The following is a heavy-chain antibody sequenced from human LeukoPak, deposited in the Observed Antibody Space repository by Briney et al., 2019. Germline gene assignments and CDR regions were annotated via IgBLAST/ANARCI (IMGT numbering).Heavy chain of an antibody. CDR1: GFTFSSYG. J-gene: IGHJ4*02. CDR3: ARGGNWDLYYFDN. Sequence: PGRSLRLSCAASGFTFSSYGMNWVRQAPGKGLEWVSVIYSGGGGITYYADSVKGRFTISRDNSKNTLYLQMNSLRAEDTAVYYCARGGNWDLYYFDNWGQGTLVTVSS. CDR2: IYSGGGGIT. V-gene: IGHV3-NL1*01. D-gene: IGHD7-27*01.